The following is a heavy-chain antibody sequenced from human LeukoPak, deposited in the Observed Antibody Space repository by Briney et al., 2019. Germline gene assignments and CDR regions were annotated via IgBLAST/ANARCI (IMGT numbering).Heavy chain of an antibody. CDR1: GFTFSNYW. D-gene: IGHD3/OR15-3a*01. V-gene: IGHV3-7*01. CDR3: ARDCALAAWTFDY. CDR2: IKQDGSDK. Sequence: GGSLRLSCAASGFTFSNYWMSWVRQAPGKGLEWVANIKQDGSDKYYVDSVKGRFTISRDNAKNSLYLQMNSLGAEDTAIYYCARDCALAAWTFDYWGQGTLVTVSS. J-gene: IGHJ4*02.